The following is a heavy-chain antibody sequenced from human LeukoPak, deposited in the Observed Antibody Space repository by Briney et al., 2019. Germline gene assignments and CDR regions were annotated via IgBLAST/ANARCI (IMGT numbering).Heavy chain of an antibody. CDR3: ARGRTYCSGGSCTANPYYFDY. J-gene: IGHJ4*02. Sequence: SVKVSCKASGDTFSSYAISWVRQAPGQGLEWMGGIIPIFGTANYAQKFQGRVTITADESTSTAYMELSSLRSEDTAVYYCARGRTYCSGGSCTANPYYFDYWGQGTLVTVSS. CDR1: GDTFSSYA. V-gene: IGHV1-69*13. CDR2: IIPIFGTA. D-gene: IGHD2-15*01.